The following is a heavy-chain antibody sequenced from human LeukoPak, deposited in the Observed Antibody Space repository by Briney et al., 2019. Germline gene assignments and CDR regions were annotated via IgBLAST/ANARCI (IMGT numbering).Heavy chain of an antibody. J-gene: IGHJ4*02. Sequence: GGSLRLXCATSGFTFSSDGLHWVRQAPGKVLEWVSIISYDGVAKHYGDSVKGRFTISRDNSKNTLYLEMSSLRPEDTAVYYCAKGMSRDSYYFDYWGQGTLVTVSS. D-gene: IGHD5-24*01. CDR1: GFTFSSDG. V-gene: IGHV3-30*02. CDR2: ISYDGVAK. CDR3: AKGMSRDSYYFDY.